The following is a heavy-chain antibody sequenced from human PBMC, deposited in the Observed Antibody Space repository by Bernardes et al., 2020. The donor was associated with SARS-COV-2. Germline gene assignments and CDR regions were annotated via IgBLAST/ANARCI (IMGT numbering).Heavy chain of an antibody. J-gene: IGHJ4*02. CDR1: GDSISSYY. D-gene: IGHD3-3*01. V-gene: IGHV4-59*01. CDR3: ARSQGDFWSGYYLFDQ. Sequence: SETLSLTRTVSGDSISSYYWSWLRQPPGKGLEWIAFMYYSGNIKYNPSLKSRVTISVDTSKNQFSLNLSSVTAADTAVYFCARSQGDFWSGYYLFDQWGQGTLVTVSS. CDR2: MYYSGNI.